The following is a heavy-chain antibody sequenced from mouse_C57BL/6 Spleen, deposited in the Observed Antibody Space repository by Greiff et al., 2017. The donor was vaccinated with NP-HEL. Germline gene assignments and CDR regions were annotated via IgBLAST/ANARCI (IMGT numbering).Heavy chain of an antibody. Sequence: QVQLQQSGAELVRPGSSVKLSCKASGYTFTSYWMDWVKQRPGQGLEWIGNIYPSDSETHYNQKFKDKATLTVDKSSSTAYMQLSSLTSEDSAVYYCAREELGRGFAYWGQGTLVTVSA. J-gene: IGHJ3*01. CDR2: IYPSDSET. CDR3: AREELGRGFAY. V-gene: IGHV1-61*01. CDR1: GYTFTSYW. D-gene: IGHD4-1*01.